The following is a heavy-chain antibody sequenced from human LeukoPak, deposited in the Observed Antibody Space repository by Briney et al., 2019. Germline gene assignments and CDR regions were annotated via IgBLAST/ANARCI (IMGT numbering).Heavy chain of an antibody. D-gene: IGHD6-6*01. J-gene: IGHJ5*02. CDR2: IYYSGST. CDR3: ARGRIAARPNRSRPNNWFDP. V-gene: IGHV4-31*03. Sequence: SETLSLTCTVSGGSISSGGYYWSWIRQHPGKGLEWIGYIYYSGSTYYNPSLKSRVTISVDTSKNQFSLKLSSVTAADTAVYYYARGRIAARPNRSRPNNWFDPWGQGTLVTVSS. CDR1: GGSISSGGYY.